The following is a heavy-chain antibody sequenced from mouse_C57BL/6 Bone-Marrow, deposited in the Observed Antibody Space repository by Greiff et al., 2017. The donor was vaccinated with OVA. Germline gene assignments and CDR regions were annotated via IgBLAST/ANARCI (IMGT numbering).Heavy chain of an antibody. CDR3: ARDYDYPFAY. CDR2: IDPSDSYT. CDR1: GYTFTSYW. Sequence: QVQLKQPGAELVRPGTSVKLSCKASGYTFTSYWMHWVKQRPGQGLEWIGVIDPSDSYTNYNQKFKGKATLTVDTSSSTAYMQLSSLTSEDSAVYYCARDYDYPFAYWGQGTLVTVSA. J-gene: IGHJ3*01. D-gene: IGHD2-4*01. V-gene: IGHV1-59*01.